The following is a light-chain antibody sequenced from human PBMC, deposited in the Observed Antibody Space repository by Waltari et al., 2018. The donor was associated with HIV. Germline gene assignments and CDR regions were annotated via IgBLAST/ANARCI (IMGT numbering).Light chain of an antibody. V-gene: IGLV3-21*04. CDR2: YDT. CDR3: QVWDSTSDHVL. CDR1: NIARKS. Sequence: SSLLTQTPSVSVAPGQTARITCGGTNIARKSVHWYQQKPGQAPLLVIYYDTDRPSGIPERFSGSNSGNTATLTISRVGDGDEADYYCQVWDSTSDHVLFGGGTRLTVL. J-gene: IGLJ2*01.